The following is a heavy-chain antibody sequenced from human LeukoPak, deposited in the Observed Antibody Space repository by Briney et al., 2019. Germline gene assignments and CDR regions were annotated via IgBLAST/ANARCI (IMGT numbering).Heavy chain of an antibody. J-gene: IGHJ6*03. CDR3: AREASDWNYYYYLDV. Sequence: GGSLRLSCAASGFTFRTSGMNWVRQAPGKGLEWVSYISSSGTTISYAQSVKGRFTISRDNAKNSLFLQMNSLRAEDTAVYYCAREASDWNYYYYLDVWGKGTTVTISS. CDR1: GFTFRTSG. V-gene: IGHV3-48*04. CDR2: ISSSGTTI. D-gene: IGHD6-19*01.